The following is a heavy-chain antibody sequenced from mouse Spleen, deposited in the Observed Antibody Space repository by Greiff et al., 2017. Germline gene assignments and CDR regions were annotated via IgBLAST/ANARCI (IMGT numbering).Heavy chain of an antibody. CDR3: TSNYYGTPFAY. J-gene: IGHJ3*01. V-gene: IGHV14-4*01. D-gene: IGHD1-1*01. Sequence: EVQLQQSGAELVRPGASVKLSCTASGFNIKDDYMHWVKQRPEQGLEWIGWIDPENGDTEYASKFQGKATITADTSSNTAYLQLSSLTSEDTAVYYCTSNYYGTPFAYWGQGTLVTVSA. CDR2: IDPENGDT. CDR1: GFNIKDDY.